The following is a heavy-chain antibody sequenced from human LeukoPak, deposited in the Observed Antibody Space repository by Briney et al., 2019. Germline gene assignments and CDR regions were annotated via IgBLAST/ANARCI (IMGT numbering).Heavy chain of an antibody. Sequence: GGSLRLSCAASGFTFSSYWMSWVRQAPGKGLEWVANIKQDGSEKYYVDSVKGRFTISRDNARNSLFLQMDSLRVEDTAVYYCARGYCGGGGCYTYWGQGTLVTVSS. D-gene: IGHD2-15*01. V-gene: IGHV3-7*01. CDR1: GFTFSSYW. J-gene: IGHJ4*02. CDR3: ARGYCGGGGCYTY. CDR2: IKQDGSEK.